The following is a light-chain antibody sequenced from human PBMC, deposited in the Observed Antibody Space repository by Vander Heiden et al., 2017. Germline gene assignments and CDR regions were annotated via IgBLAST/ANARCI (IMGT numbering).Light chain of an antibody. Sequence: DIQMTQSLPSLSASVGDRVTMTCRSSQTISIYVNWYQQKSGKAPELLIYAASSLQSGVPSRFSGGGSGTDFTLTISSLQPEDFATYFCQQSHSTPITFGQGTRLEIK. CDR1: QTISIY. V-gene: IGKV1-39*01. CDR2: AAS. CDR3: QQSHSTPIT. J-gene: IGKJ5*01.